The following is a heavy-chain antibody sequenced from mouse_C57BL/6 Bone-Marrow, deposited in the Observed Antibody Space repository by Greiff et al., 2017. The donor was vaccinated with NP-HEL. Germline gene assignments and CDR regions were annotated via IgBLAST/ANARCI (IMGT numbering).Heavy chain of an antibody. V-gene: IGHV5-12*01. D-gene: IGHD1-1*01. CDR2: ISNGGGST. CDR1: GFTFSDYY. Sequence: EVQGVESGGGLVQPGGSLKLSCAASGFTFSDYYMYWVRQTPEKRLEWVAYISNGGGSTYYPDTVKGRFTISRDNAKNTLYLQMSRLKSEDTAMYYCARHNYYYYAMDYWGQGTSVTVSS. CDR3: ARHNYYYYAMDY. J-gene: IGHJ4*01.